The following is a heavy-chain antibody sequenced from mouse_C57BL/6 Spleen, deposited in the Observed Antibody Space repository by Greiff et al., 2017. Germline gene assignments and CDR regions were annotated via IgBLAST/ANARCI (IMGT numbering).Heavy chain of an antibody. V-gene: IGHV14-2*01. Sequence: EVQLQESGAELVKPGASVKLSCTASGFNIKGYEMHWVKQRTEQGLEWIGRIDPEDGETKYAPKLKGKATITADTSSNTAYLQLSSLTSEDTAVYYCARCGSTKVAGYYFDYWGQGTTLTVSS. D-gene: IGHD2-13*01. CDR1: GFNIKGYE. CDR3: ARCGSTKVAGYYFDY. CDR2: IDPEDGET. J-gene: IGHJ2*01.